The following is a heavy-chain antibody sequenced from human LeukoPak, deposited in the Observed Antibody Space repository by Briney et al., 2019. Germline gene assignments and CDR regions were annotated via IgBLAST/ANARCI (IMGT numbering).Heavy chain of an antibody. D-gene: IGHD6-19*01. Sequence: GGSLRLSCAASGFTFSSYSMNWVRQAPGKGLEWFSSISSSSSYIYYADSVKGRFTISRDNAKNSLYLQMNSLRAEDTAVYYCARRIAVAAVSEFDYWGQGPLVTVSS. CDR3: ARRIAVAAVSEFDY. CDR2: ISSSSSYI. CDR1: GFTFSSYS. J-gene: IGHJ4*02. V-gene: IGHV3-21*01.